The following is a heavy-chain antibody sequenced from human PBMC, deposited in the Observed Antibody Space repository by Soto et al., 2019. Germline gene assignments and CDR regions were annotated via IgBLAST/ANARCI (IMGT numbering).Heavy chain of an antibody. CDR1: GGSFSGYY. D-gene: IGHD3-10*01. CDR3: ARFTAWLDYYGSGSRAYGMDV. J-gene: IGHJ6*02. Sequence: SETLSLTCAVYGGSFSGYYWSWIRQPPGKGLEWIGEINHSGSTNYNPSLKSRVTISVDTSKNQFSLKLSSVTAADTAVYYCARFTAWLDYYGSGSRAYGMDVWGQGTTVTVSS. CDR2: INHSGST. V-gene: IGHV4-34*01.